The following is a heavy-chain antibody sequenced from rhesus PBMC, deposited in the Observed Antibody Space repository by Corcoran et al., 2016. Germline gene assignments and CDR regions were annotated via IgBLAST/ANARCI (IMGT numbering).Heavy chain of an antibody. CDR1: GYSISSGYD. Sequence: QVQLQESGPGVVKPSETLSLTCTVSGYSISSGYDWSWIRQPPGKGLEWIGYIYGSSGSTNYNPSLKNRVTISKDTSKNQFSLKLSSGTAADTAVYYCAREPGTVGDYWGQGVLVTVSS. V-gene: IGHV4-76*01. D-gene: IGHD5-24*01. CDR3: AREPGTVGDY. J-gene: IGHJ4*01. CDR2: IYGSSGST.